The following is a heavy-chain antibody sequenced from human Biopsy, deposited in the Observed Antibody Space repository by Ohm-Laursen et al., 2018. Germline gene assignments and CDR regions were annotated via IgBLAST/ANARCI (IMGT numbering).Heavy chain of an antibody. Sequence: SQTLSLTCTVSGASISSGGYYWGWIRQHPGKGLEWIGHMYYSGSTYYNPSLKSRITISVDTSKNQFSLKLSSVTAADTAVYYCAGLVTGFIDPWGQGTLVTVSS. CDR2: MYYSGST. CDR1: GASISSGGYY. J-gene: IGHJ5*02. CDR3: AGLVTGFIDP. D-gene: IGHD3-9*01. V-gene: IGHV4-31*03.